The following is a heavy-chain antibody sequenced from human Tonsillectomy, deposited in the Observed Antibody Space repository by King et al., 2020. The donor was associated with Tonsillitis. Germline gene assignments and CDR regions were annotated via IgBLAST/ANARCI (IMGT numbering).Heavy chain of an antibody. J-gene: IGHJ6*03. CDR3: ARDLLYGGQFGYMDV. CDR1: GGSISSYY. V-gene: IGHV4-59*01. CDR2: IYYSGST. D-gene: IGHD2-15*01. Sequence: VQLQESGPGLVKPSETLSLTCTVSGGSISSYYWSWIRQPPGKGLEWIGHIYYSGSTNYNPSLKSRVTISLDTSKNQFSLKLRSVTAADTAVYYCARDLLYGGQFGYMDVWGKGTTVTVSS.